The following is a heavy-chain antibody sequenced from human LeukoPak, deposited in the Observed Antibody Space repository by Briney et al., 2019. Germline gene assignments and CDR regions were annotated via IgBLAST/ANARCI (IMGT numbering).Heavy chain of an antibody. D-gene: IGHD4-17*01. CDR3: GRGSYGVLLFDY. V-gene: IGHV1-18*01. CDR2: ISADNGDT. Sequence: ASVKVSCKSSGYTFTSSGFSWLRQAPGPGLDWMGWISADNGDTNYAQKLQGRVTMTTDTSTSTAYMELRSLRSDDTAVYYCGRGSYGVLLFDYWGQGTLDTVSS. J-gene: IGHJ4*02. CDR1: GYTFTSSG.